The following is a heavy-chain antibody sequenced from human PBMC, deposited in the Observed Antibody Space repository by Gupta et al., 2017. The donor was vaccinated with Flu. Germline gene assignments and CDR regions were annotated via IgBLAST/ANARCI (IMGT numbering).Heavy chain of an antibody. Sequence: EVKLMESGGGLVQPGGSLRPSCATSGFIFKDYGMTWVRHVPGQGLQWVAGIGGRVDGTYYAGSVRGRFVISRDNYKNTVYLQMNSLRVEDTAVYYCAKDGGVTAHPGFYGMDVWGQGATVTVSS. J-gene: IGHJ6*02. CDR1: GFIFKDYG. CDR3: AKDGGVTAHPGFYGMDV. CDR2: IGGRVDGT. D-gene: IGHD3-16*01. V-gene: IGHV3-23*01.